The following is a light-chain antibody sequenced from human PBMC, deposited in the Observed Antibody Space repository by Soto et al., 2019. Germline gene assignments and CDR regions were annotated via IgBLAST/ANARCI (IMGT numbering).Light chain of an antibody. CDR3: QQYNDLVT. Sequence: VMTQSPVTLSVSPGERATLSCRASQSVSTNLAWYQHKPGQATRFLIYGASTRATGIPARFSGSGSGTEFTLTISSLQSEDSAVYYCQQYNDLVTFGGGTKVEIK. J-gene: IGKJ4*01. CDR1: QSVSTN. V-gene: IGKV3-15*01. CDR2: GAS.